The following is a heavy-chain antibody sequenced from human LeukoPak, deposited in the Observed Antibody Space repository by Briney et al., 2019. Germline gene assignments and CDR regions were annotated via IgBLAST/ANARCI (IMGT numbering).Heavy chain of an antibody. CDR1: GYSFTSYW. J-gene: IGHJ4*02. Sequence: GEPLKISWKGSGYSFTSYWICWGGQGSGKSVEWMGIIYPGDSDTTYSPSLQGQVTISADKSISPAFLQWSSLKASDTAMYYCARQDPPDYWGQGTLVTVSS. CDR2: IYPGDSDT. CDR3: ARQDPPDY. V-gene: IGHV5-51*01.